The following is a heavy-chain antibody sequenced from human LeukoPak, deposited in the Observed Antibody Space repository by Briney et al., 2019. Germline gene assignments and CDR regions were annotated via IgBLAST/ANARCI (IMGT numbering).Heavy chain of an antibody. Sequence: ASVKVSCKSSGYTFTGYYLHWVRQAPGQGLEWMGCVNPNSGDTNYAQKFQGSVTMTRDTSISTVYMELSRLRSDDTAVYYCARASGSYWWFDSWGQGTLVTVSS. D-gene: IGHD1-26*01. V-gene: IGHV1-2*02. CDR2: VNPNSGDT. J-gene: IGHJ5*01. CDR3: ARASGSYWWFDS. CDR1: GYTFTGYY.